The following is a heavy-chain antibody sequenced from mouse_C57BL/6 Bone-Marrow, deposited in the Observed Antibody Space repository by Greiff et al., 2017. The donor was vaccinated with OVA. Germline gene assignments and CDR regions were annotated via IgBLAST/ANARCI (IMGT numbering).Heavy chain of an antibody. V-gene: IGHV1-69*01. CDR3: ASWSWGYCDV. Sequence: QVQLQQPGAELVMPGASVKLSCKASGYTFTSYWMHWVKQRPGQGLEWIGEIDPSDSYTNYNQKFKGKSTLTVDKSSSTAYMQLSSLTSEDSAVYYCASWSWGYCDVWGTGTTVTVSS. CDR1: GYTFTSYW. J-gene: IGHJ1*03. CDR2: IDPSDSYT.